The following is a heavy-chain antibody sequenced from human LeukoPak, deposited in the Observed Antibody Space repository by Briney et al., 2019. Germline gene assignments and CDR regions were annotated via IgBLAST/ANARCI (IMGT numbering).Heavy chain of an antibody. CDR3: ARRNAMDV. J-gene: IGHJ6*02. CDR1: GFTFSSYW. V-gene: IGHV3-7*03. Sequence: GGSLRLSCAASGFTFSSYWMHWVRQAPGKGLEWVANINRDGSERYYVDSVKGRFTISRDDAKSSLYLQMNSLRAEDTAVYYCARRNAMDVWGQGTTVIVFS. CDR2: INRDGSER.